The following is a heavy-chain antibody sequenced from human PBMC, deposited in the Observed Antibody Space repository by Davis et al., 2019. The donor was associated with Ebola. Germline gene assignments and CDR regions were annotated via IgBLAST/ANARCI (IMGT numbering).Heavy chain of an antibody. J-gene: IGHJ4*02. CDR3: AKVGQLQSSFDY. CDR2: ISYDGSNK. CDR1: GFTFSSYG. Sequence: PGGSLRLSCAASGFTFSSYGMHWVRQAPGKGLEWVAVISYDGSNKYYADSVKGRFTISRDNSKNTLYLQMNSLRAEDTAVYYCAKVGQLQSSFDYWGQGTLVTVSS. D-gene: IGHD4-11*01. V-gene: IGHV3-30*18.